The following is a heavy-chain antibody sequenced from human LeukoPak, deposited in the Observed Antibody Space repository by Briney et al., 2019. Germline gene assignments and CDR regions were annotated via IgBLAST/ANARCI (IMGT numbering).Heavy chain of an antibody. CDR1: GGSISSYY. CDR2: IYYSGST. CDR3: ARGKGYCSGGSCYDY. J-gene: IGHJ4*02. D-gene: IGHD2-15*01. Sequence: SETLSLTCTVSGGSISSYYWSWIRQPPGKGPEWIGYIYYSGSTNYNPSLKSRVTISVDTSKNQFSLKLSSVTAADTAVYYCARGKGYCSGGSCYDYWGQGTLVTVSS. V-gene: IGHV4-59*01.